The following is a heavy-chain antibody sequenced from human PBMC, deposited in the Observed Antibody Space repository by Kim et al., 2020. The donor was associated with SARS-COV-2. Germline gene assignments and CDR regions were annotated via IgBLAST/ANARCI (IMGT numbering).Heavy chain of an antibody. CDR1: GYTFTSYY. Sequence: ASVKVSCKASGYTFTSYYIQWVRQAPGQGLEWMGRINPSGGYTSYAQKFQGRVTMTRDTSTSTVFMELSSLRSADTAVYYCARDRKGGSRNWFDPWGQGTLVTV. CDR3: ARDRKGGSRNWFDP. J-gene: IGHJ5*02. D-gene: IGHD5-12*01. CDR2: INPSGGYT. V-gene: IGHV1-46*01.